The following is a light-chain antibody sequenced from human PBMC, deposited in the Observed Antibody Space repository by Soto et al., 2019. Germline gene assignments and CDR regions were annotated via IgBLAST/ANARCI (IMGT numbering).Light chain of an antibody. J-gene: IGKJ1*01. V-gene: IGKV3-20*01. CDR2: GAS. CDR3: QQYGSSPGT. Sequence: EIVLTQSPGTLSLSPGERATLSCRASQSVSSSYLAWYQQKPGQAPRLLIYGASSRATGIPDRFSGSGSGTDFDLTISRLEPEDLAVYYCQQYGSSPGTFGQGTKVEIK. CDR1: QSVSSSY.